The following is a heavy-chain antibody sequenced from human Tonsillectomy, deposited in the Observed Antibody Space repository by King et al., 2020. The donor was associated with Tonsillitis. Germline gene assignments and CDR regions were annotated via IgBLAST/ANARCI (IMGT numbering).Heavy chain of an antibody. Sequence: QLVPSGAEVKKPGASVKVSCKASGYTFTSYGISWVRQAPGQGLAWMGWISAYNGNTNYAQKLQGRVTMTTDTSTSTAYMELRSLRSDDTAVYYCARTPVAYYGSGSHEVWGQGTLVTVSS. CDR3: ARTPVAYYGSGSHEV. J-gene: IGHJ4*02. CDR2: ISAYNGNT. V-gene: IGHV1-18*01. CDR1: GYTFTSYG. D-gene: IGHD3-10*01.